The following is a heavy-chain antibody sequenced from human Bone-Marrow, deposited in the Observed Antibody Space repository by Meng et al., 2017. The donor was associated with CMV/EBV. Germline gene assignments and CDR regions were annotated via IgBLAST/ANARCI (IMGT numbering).Heavy chain of an antibody. Sequence: SETLSLTCAVYGGSFSGYYWSWIRQPPGKGLEWIGEINHSGSTNYNPSLKSRVTISVDTSKNQFSLKLSSVTAADTAVYYCARSLVRGVVPAATADYWGQGTLVTVSS. CDR3: ARSLVRGVVPAATADY. CDR1: GGSFSGYY. J-gene: IGHJ4*02. D-gene: IGHD2-2*01. V-gene: IGHV4-34*01. CDR2: INHSGST.